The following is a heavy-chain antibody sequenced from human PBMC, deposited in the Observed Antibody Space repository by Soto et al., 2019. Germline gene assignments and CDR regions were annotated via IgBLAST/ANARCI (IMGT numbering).Heavy chain of an antibody. CDR3: FGEYYYDFRSGYSTKSYYGMAV. D-gene: IGHD3-3*01. CDR1: GGSISSSSYN. CDR2: IYYSGSA. J-gene: IGHJ6*02. V-gene: IGHV4-39*01. Sequence: AETLSLTCSVSGGSISSSSYNLGWIAQPPGKGLEWIGSIYYSGSAYYDPSVKSRVTISVDTSKTHFSLKLSSLTAADTAVYYCFGEYYYDFRSGYSTKSYYGMAVCGHGATATVS.